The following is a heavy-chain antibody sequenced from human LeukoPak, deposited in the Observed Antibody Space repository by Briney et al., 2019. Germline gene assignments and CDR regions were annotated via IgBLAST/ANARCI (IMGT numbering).Heavy chain of an antibody. V-gene: IGHV1-2*02. Sequence: ASVKVSCKASGYTFSGYYMHWVRQAPGQGLEWMGRINPNSGGTNYAQNFQGRVTMTRDTSISTAYMELSRLRSDDTAVYYCARVKAITMVRGVIWSNWFDPWGQGTLVTVSS. CDR3: ARVKAITMVRGVIWSNWFDP. J-gene: IGHJ5*02. CDR1: GYTFSGYY. CDR2: INPNSGGT. D-gene: IGHD3-10*01.